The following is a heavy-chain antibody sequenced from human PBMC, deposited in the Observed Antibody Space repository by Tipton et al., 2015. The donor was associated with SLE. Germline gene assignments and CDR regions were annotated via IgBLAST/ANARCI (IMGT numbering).Heavy chain of an antibody. Sequence: TLSLTCTVSGGSISSYYWSWMRQSQGKGLEWIGDIYDNGSTNYNPSPKSRVTISVDMSKNQFSLKLSSVTAADTAVYYCARGGGGAFDIWGQGTMVTVSS. CDR1: GGSISSYY. J-gene: IGHJ3*02. CDR2: IYDNGST. V-gene: IGHV4-59*01. CDR3: ARGGGGAFDI. D-gene: IGHD3-16*01.